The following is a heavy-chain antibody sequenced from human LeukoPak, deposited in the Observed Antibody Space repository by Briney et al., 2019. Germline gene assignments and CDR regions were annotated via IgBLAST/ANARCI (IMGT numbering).Heavy chain of an antibody. CDR3: ARVHDYGDYGTFDY. CDR2: IYTSGST. D-gene: IGHD4-17*01. Sequence: SETLSLTCTVSGGSISSYYWSWIRQPAGKGLEWIGRIYTSGSTNYNPSLKSRVTMSVDTSKNQFSLKLSSVTAADTAVYYCARVHDYGDYGTFDYCGQGTLVTVSS. V-gene: IGHV4-4*07. CDR1: GGSISSYY. J-gene: IGHJ4*02.